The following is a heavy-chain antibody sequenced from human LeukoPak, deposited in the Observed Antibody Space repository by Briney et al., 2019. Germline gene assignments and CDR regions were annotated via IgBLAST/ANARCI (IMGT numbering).Heavy chain of an antibody. Sequence: GGSLTLSCAASGCTFSSYAMNWVRQPPAKGLERVSASSVCGGSSNYADPVMGRFIIFRENSKNTLYLQINSLRAEDTAVYYCAKEFYISDWSGYFLVGWFDPWGQGTLVPLSS. J-gene: IGHJ5*02. CDR2: SSVCGGSS. V-gene: IGHV3-23*01. CDR1: GCTFSSYA. CDR3: AKEFYISDWSGYFLVGWFDP. D-gene: IGHD3-3*01.